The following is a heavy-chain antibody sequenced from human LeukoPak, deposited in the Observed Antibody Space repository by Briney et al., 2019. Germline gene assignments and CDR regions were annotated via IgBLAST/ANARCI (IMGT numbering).Heavy chain of an antibody. D-gene: IGHD6-13*01. Sequence: GRSLRLSCAASGFTFSSYAMHWVRQAPGKGLEWVAVISYDGSNKYYADSVKGRFTISRDNSKNTLYLQMNSLRAEDTAVYYCARASQGITAAGLFDYWGQGTLVTVSS. V-gene: IGHV3-30-3*01. J-gene: IGHJ4*02. CDR3: ARASQGITAAGLFDY. CDR2: ISYDGSNK. CDR1: GFTFSSYA.